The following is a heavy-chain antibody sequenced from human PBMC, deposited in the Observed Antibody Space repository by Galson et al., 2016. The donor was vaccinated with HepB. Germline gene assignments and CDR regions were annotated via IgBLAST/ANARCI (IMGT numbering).Heavy chain of an antibody. CDR2: INWNGGIT. Sequence: SLRLSCAASGFTFDDYAMTWVRQVPGKGPEWVSGINWNGGITGYADSVRGRFTIPRDNAKNSLSLQMNSLRAEDTALYQCSRVSYYHSVGFFPADYWGQGSLVTVAS. V-gene: IGHV3-20*01. D-gene: IGHD3-22*01. CDR3: SRVSYYHSVGFFPADY. CDR1: GFTFDDYA. J-gene: IGHJ4*02.